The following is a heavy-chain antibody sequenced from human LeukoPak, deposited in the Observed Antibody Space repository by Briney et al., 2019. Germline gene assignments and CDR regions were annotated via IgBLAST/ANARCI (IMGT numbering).Heavy chain of an antibody. CDR2: ISSSISYT. J-gene: IGHJ6*04. CDR3: ARDGGSYYDILTGYSQLTYGMDV. CDR1: GFTFSDYY. V-gene: IGHV3-11*06. Sequence: GGSLRLSCAASGFTFSDYYMSWIRQAPGKGLGWVSYISSSISYTNYADSVKGRFTISRDNAKNSLYLQMNSLRAEDTAVYYCARDGGSYYDILTGYSQLTYGMDVWGKGTTVTVSS. D-gene: IGHD3-9*01.